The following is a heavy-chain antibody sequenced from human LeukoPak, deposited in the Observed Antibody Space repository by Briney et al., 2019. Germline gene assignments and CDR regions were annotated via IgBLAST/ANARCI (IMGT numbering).Heavy chain of an antibody. CDR3: ARDRTRQDFDY. J-gene: IGHJ4*02. CDR2: INHSGST. V-gene: IGHV4-34*01. CDR1: GGSFSGYY. Sequence: SETLSLTCAVYGGSFSGYYWSWIRQPPGKGLEWIGEINHSGSTYYNPSLKSRVTISVDTSKNQFSLKLSSVTAADTAVYYCARDRTRQDFDYWGQGTLVTVSS. D-gene: IGHD1-14*01.